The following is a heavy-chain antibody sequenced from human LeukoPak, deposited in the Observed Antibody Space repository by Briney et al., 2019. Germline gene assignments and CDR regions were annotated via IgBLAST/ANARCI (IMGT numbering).Heavy chain of an antibody. V-gene: IGHV5-51*01. CDR2: IYPGDSDT. CDR1: GYSFTSYW. CDR3: ARLGVYCSSTSCYELPYYFDY. J-gene: IGHJ4*02. D-gene: IGHD2-2*01. Sequence: HGESLKISCQGSGYSFTSYWIGWVRQMPGKGLEWMGIIYPGDSDTRYSPSFQGQVTISADKSISTAYLQWSSLKASDTAMYYCARLGVYCSSTSCYELPYYFDYWGQGTLVTVSS.